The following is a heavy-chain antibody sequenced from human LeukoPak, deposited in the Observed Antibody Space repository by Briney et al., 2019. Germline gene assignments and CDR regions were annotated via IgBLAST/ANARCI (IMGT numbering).Heavy chain of an antibody. V-gene: IGHV3-7*01. J-gene: IGHJ3*01. CDR1: GFTFSSYS. CDR2: INQDGSEK. D-gene: IGHD3-16*01. Sequence: PGGSLRLSCAASGFTFSSYSMNWVRQAPGKGLEWVANINQDGSEKYYVDSVKGRFTISRDNAKNSLYLQMSSLRAEDTAVYFCARDFLHLGGWGQGTMVTVSS. CDR3: ARDFLHLGG.